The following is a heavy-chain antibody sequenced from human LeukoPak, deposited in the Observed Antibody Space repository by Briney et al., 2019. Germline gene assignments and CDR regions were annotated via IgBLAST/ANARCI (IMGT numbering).Heavy chain of an antibody. V-gene: IGHV3-21*01. Sequence: GGSLRLSCAASGFTFSSYSMNWVRQAPGKGLGWVSSISSSSSYIYYADSVKGRFTISRDNAKNSLYLQMNSLRAEDTAVYYCATMTTVTSYGMDVWGQGTTVTVSS. CDR1: GFTFSSYS. CDR2: ISSSSSYI. J-gene: IGHJ6*02. CDR3: ATMTTVTSYGMDV. D-gene: IGHD4-11*01.